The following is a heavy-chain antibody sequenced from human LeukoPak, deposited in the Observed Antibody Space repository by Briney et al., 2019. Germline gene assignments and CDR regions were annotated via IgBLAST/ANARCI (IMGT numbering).Heavy chain of an antibody. Sequence: SQTLSLTCTVSGGSISSGSYYWSWIRQPAGKGLEWIGRIYTSGSTIYNPSLKSRVTISVDTSKNQFSLKLSSVTAADTAVYYCARVHDPPVFDYWGQGTLVTVSS. CDR2: IYTSGST. J-gene: IGHJ4*02. CDR1: GGSISSGSYY. CDR3: ARVHDPPVFDY. V-gene: IGHV4-61*02.